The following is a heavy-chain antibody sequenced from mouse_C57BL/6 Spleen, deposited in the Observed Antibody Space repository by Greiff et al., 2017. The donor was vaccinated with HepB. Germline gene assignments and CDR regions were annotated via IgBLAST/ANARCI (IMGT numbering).Heavy chain of an antibody. Sequence: EVMLQQSGPELVKPGASVKIPCKASGYTFTDYNMDWVKQSHGKSLEWIGDINPNNGGTIYNHKFKGKATLTVDKSSSTAYMRLRSLTSEDTAVYDCARGGIYDGYLAWFAYWGQGTLVTVSA. CDR1: GYTFTDYN. CDR3: ARGGIYDGYLAWFAY. V-gene: IGHV1-18*01. D-gene: IGHD2-3*01. J-gene: IGHJ3*01. CDR2: INPNNGGT.